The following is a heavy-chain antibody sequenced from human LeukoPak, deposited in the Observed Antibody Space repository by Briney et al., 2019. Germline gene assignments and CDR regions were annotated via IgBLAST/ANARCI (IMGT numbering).Heavy chain of an antibody. J-gene: IGHJ3*02. V-gene: IGHV4-61*01. D-gene: IGHD4/OR15-4a*01. CDR3: ARTRADDYGDSDEAFDI. Sequence: SETLSLTCTVSGGSISSGSYYWSWIRQPPGRGLEWIAYIYYSGSSNYNPSLKSRATISVDTSKKQFSLKLNSVTAADTAVYYCARTRADDYGDSDEAFDIWGQGTMVTVSS. CDR1: GGSISSGSYY. CDR2: IYYSGSS.